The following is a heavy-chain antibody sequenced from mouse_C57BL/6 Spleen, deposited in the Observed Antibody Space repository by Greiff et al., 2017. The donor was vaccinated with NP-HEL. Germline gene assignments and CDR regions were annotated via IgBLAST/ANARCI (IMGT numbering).Heavy chain of an antibody. CDR1: GYAFSSSW. CDR3: ARHDYYAMDY. V-gene: IGHV1-82*01. Sequence: VQLQQSGPELVKPGASVKISCKASGYAFSSSWMNWVKQRPGKGLEWIGRIYPGAGDTNYNGKFKGKATLTADKSSSTAYMQLSSLTSEDSAVYFCARHDYYAMDYWGQGTSVTVSS. J-gene: IGHJ4*01. CDR2: IYPGAGDT.